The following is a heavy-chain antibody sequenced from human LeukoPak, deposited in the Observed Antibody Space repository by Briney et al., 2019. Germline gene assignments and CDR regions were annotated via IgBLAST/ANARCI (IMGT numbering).Heavy chain of an antibody. CDR3: AKVRDDFWSGYYIEGISVFDY. D-gene: IGHD3-3*01. J-gene: IGHJ4*02. Sequence: GGSLRLSCAASGFTFSSYAMSWVRQAPGKGLEWVSAISGSGGSTYYADSVKGRFTIYRDNSKNTLYLQMNSLRAEDTAVYYCAKVRDDFWSGYYIEGISVFDYWGQGTLVTVSS. CDR2: ISGSGGST. V-gene: IGHV3-23*01. CDR1: GFTFSSYA.